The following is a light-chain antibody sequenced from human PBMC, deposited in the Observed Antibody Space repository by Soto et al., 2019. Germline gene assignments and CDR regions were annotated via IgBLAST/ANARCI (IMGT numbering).Light chain of an antibody. CDR2: GAA. V-gene: IGKV3-15*01. J-gene: IGKJ1*01. Sequence: EIVLTQSPATLSLSPGERATLSCRASQSVSSYLAWYQQKPGQAPRLLIYGAATRATGIPARFSGSGSGTEFTLTINSLQSEDFAVYYCQQYHNWPAFGQGTKVAI. CDR3: QQYHNWPA. CDR1: QSVSSY.